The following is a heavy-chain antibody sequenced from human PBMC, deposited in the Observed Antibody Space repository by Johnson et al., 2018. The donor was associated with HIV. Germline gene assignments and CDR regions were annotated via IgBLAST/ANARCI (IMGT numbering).Heavy chain of an antibody. CDR2: ISYDGSNK. D-gene: IGHD4-17*01. CDR1: GFAFSSYG. Sequence: QMQLVESGGGVVQPGRSLRLSCAASGFAFSSYGMHWVRQAPGTGLEWVAIISYDGSNKYYADSVKGRFTISRDNSKNTLYLQMNSLRAEDTAVYYCARPGGDYSAFDIWGQGTMVTASS. CDR3: ARPGGDYSAFDI. V-gene: IGHV3-30*03. J-gene: IGHJ3*02.